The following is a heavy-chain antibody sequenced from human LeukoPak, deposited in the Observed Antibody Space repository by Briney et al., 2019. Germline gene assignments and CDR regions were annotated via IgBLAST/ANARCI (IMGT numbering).Heavy chain of an antibody. CDR1: GGTFSSYA. Sequence: ASVNVSRKASGGTFSSYAISWVRQAPGQGLEWMGGIIPIFGTANYAQKFQGSVTITADESTSTAYMELSSLRSEDTAVYYCARATRTYYYDSNPRHDAFDIWGQGTMVTVSS. D-gene: IGHD3-22*01. J-gene: IGHJ3*02. CDR2: IIPIFGTA. CDR3: ARATRTYYYDSNPRHDAFDI. V-gene: IGHV1-69*13.